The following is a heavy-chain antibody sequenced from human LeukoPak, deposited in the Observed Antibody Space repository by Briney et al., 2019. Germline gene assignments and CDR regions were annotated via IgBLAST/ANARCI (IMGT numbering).Heavy chain of an antibody. Sequence: PGRSLRLSCAASGFTFDDYAMHWVRQAPGKGLEWVSGISWNSGSIGYADSVKGRFTISRDNAKNSLYLQMNSLRAEDTALYYCAKDLDSFPVVVISRPYYYYGMDVWGQGTTVTVSS. D-gene: IGHD2-21*01. CDR1: GFTFDDYA. CDR3: AKDLDSFPVVVISRPYYYYGMDV. J-gene: IGHJ6*02. V-gene: IGHV3-9*01. CDR2: ISWNSGSI.